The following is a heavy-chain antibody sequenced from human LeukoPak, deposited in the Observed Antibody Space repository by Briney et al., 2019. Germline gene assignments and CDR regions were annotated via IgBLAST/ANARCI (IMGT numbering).Heavy chain of an antibody. CDR1: GGSISSSTYH. Sequence: SETLSLTCTVSGGSISSSTYHWGWIRQPPGKGLEWIGSIYYSGNTYYNPSLKSRVTISVDTSKNQFSLKLSSVTAADTAVYYCARLGAGGSYYVLGFDYWGQGTLVTVSS. V-gene: IGHV4-39*07. D-gene: IGHD1-26*01. CDR3: ARLGAGGSYYVLGFDY. CDR2: IYYSGNT. J-gene: IGHJ4*02.